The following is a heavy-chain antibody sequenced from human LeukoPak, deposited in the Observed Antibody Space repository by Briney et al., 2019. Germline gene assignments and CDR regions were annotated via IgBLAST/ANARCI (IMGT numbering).Heavy chain of an antibody. Sequence: GGSLRLSCAASGFTSSIYPMHWVRQAPGKGLEWVAVIAYDGSYKYYADSVKGRFTISRDNSKSTLYLLMNSLRAEDTAVYYRASENDAFDIWGPGTVVTVSS. J-gene: IGHJ3*02. CDR2: IAYDGSYK. CDR1: GFTSSIYP. CDR3: ASENDAFDI. V-gene: IGHV3-30*04.